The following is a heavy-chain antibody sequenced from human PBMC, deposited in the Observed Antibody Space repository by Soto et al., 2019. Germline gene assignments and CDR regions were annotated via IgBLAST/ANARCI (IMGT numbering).Heavy chain of an antibody. J-gene: IGHJ4*02. CDR2: ISDDGVGK. CDR3: ARAYYFGSGTSYTLYY. CDR1: GFTFSNYG. V-gene: IGHV3-30*03. D-gene: IGHD3-10*01. Sequence: LRLSCAASGFTFSNYGMHWVRQAPGKGLEWVAVISDDGVGKYYADSVQGRFTISRDNSESAVFLQMNSLRPDDTALYFCARAYYFGSGTSYTLYYWGQGTQVTVSS.